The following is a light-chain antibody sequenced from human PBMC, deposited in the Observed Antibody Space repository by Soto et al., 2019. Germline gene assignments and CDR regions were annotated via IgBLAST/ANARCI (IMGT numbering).Light chain of an antibody. CDR1: QSVSSSY. J-gene: IGKJ4*01. CDR2: GAS. V-gene: IGKV3-20*01. CDR3: QQYGSSPPT. Sequence: EIVLAQSPGTLSLSPVERATLSCRASQSVSSSYLAWYQQKPGQAPRLLIYGASSRATGIPDRFSGSGSGTDFTLTIGRLEPEDFAVYYCQQYGSSPPTVGGGTKVDIK.